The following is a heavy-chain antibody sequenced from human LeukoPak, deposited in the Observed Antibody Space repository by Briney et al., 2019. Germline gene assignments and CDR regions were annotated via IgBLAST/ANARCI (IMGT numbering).Heavy chain of an antibody. V-gene: IGHV3-64*01. CDR1: GFTFSSYA. CDR3: ARESGSYSRYFDY. J-gene: IGHJ4*02. CDR2: ISSNGGST. D-gene: IGHD1-26*01. Sequence: GGSLRLSCAASGFTFSSYAMHWVRQAPGKGLEYVSAISSNGGSTYYANPVKGRFTISRDNSKNTLYLQMGSLRAEDMAVYYCARESGSYSRYFDYWGQGTLVTVSS.